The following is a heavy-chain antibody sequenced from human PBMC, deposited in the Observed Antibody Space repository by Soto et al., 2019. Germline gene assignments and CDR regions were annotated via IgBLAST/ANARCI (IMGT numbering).Heavy chain of an antibody. CDR1: GFTFSNYW. CDR3: ARAVRSGSYPYYYYGMDV. D-gene: IGHD3-10*01. CDR2: INSDGTST. Sequence: EVQVVESGGGLVQPGGSLRLSCAASGFTFSNYWIHWVRQAPGKGLVWVSRINSDGTSTSYAYSVKGRFTISRDNAKNTLYLQMNSLRVEDTAVYYCARAVRSGSYPYYYYGMDVWGQGTTVTVSS. V-gene: IGHV3-74*01. J-gene: IGHJ6*02.